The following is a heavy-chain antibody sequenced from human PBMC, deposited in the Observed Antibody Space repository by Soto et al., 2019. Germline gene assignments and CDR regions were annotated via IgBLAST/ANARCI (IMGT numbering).Heavy chain of an antibody. CDR3: ESKVLGATGDAFDV. J-gene: IGHJ3*01. CDR2: IYYSGST. V-gene: IGHV4-31*03. Sequence: SETLTLTCTGSGGSISSGGYYWSWIRQHPGKGLEWIGYIYYSGSTYYNPSLKSRVTISVDMSKNQLSLKLSSVTAADTAVYYCESKVLGATGDAFDVWGQGTMVTVSS. D-gene: IGHD3-10*01. CDR1: GGSISSGGYY.